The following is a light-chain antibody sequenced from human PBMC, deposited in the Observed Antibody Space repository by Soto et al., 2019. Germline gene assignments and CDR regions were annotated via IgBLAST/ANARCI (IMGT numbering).Light chain of an antibody. V-gene: IGKV3-20*01. CDR1: QSVSSSY. CDR3: QQYGSSET. Sequence: ERVMTHSPATLSVSTGERATLSPRASQSVSSSYLAWYQQKPGQAPRLLIYGASSRATGIPDRFSGSGSGTDFTLTISRLEPEDFAVYYCQQYGSSETFGQGTKVDI. CDR2: GAS. J-gene: IGKJ1*01.